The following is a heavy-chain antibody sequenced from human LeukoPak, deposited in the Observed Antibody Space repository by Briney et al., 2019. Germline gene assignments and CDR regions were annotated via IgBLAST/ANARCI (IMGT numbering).Heavy chain of an antibody. CDR1: GYTFTSYD. D-gene: IGHD5-18*01. CDR2: MNPNSGNT. V-gene: IGHV1-8*03. J-gene: IGHJ4*02. CDR3: ARVDTAMASDY. Sequence: ASVKVPCKAPGYTFTSYDINWVRQATGQGLEWMGWMNPNSGNTGYAQKFQGRVTITRNTSISTAYMELSSLRSEDTAVYYCARVDTAMASDYWGQGTLVTVSS.